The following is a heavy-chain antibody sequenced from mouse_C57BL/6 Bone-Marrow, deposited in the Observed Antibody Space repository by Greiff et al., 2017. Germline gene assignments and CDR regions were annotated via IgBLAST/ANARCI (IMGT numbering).Heavy chain of an antibody. CDR1: GYTFTSYW. Sequence: QVQLQQPGAELVMPGASVKLSCKASGYTFTSYWMHWVKQRPGQGLEWIGEIDPSASYTNYNQKFKGKSTLTVDKSSSTAYMQLSSLTSEDSAVYYCARWGDLNWYFYVWGTGTTVTVSS. V-gene: IGHV1-69*01. CDR3: ARWGDLNWYFYV. D-gene: IGHD3-3*01. CDR2: IDPSASYT. J-gene: IGHJ1*03.